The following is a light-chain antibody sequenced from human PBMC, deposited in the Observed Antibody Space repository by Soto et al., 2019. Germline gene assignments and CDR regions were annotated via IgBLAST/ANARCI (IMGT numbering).Light chain of an antibody. J-gene: IGKJ1*01. CDR3: QQYGRHWT. V-gene: IGKV1-5*03. CDR2: KSS. Sequence: DIQVTQSPSTLSASVGDTVTITCRAGQNIDIYMAWYQQKPGKDPKLLIYKSSSLESGVSSRFSGSGSGTEFTLTISSLQPDDFATYYCQQYGRHWTFGQGTKVEI. CDR1: QNIDIY.